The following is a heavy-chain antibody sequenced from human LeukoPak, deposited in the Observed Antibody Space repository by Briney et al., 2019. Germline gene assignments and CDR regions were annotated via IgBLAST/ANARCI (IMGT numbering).Heavy chain of an antibody. CDR2: MNPNSGNT. Sequence: ASVKVSCKASGYTFTSYDINWVRQATGQGLEWMGWMNPNSGNTGYAQKFQGRVTITRNTSISTAYMELSGLGSEDTAVYYCARGPMYSSSPLGYWGQGTLVTVSS. V-gene: IGHV1-8*03. D-gene: IGHD6-6*01. J-gene: IGHJ4*02. CDR3: ARGPMYSSSPLGY. CDR1: GYTFTSYD.